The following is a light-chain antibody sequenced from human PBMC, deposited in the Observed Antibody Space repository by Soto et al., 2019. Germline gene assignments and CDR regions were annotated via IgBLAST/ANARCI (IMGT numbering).Light chain of an antibody. CDR2: WAS. J-gene: IGKJ5*01. V-gene: IGKV4-1*01. Sequence: SCKSSQSVLYSSNNKNYLAWYQQKPGQPPKVLIYWASVRESGVPDRFSGSGSGTDFTLTISGLQAEDVAVYYCQQYYSPRGVTFGQGTRLEIK. CDR1: QSVLYSSNNKNY. CDR3: QQYYSPRGVT.